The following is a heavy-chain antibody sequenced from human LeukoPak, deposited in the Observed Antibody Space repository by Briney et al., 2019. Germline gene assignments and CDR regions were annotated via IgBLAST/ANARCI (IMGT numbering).Heavy chain of an antibody. D-gene: IGHD4-17*01. J-gene: IGHJ3*02. CDR3: ARDRSYGDLWAAFDI. CDR2: MSYDGSNK. CDR1: GFTFSSYA. Sequence: GGSLRLSCAASGFTFSSYAMHWVHQAPGKGLEWVAVMSYDGSNKYYADSVKGRFTISRDNSKNTLYLQMNSLRAEDTAVYYCARDRSYGDLWAAFDIWGQGTMVTVSS. V-gene: IGHV3-30-3*01.